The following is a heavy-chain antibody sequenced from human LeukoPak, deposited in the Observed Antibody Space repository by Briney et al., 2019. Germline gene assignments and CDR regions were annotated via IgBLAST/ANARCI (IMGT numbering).Heavy chain of an antibody. Sequence: GGSLRLSCADSGFTLSSYNMNWVRQAPGKGLEWVSFISSSSTNIYYADSVKGRLTISRDNAKNSLYLQMNSLRAEDTAVYYCARVRMVIAAAGTGFDYWGQGTLVTVSS. V-gene: IGHV3-21*01. D-gene: IGHD6-13*01. J-gene: IGHJ4*02. CDR2: ISSSSTNI. CDR1: GFTLSSYN. CDR3: ARVRMVIAAAGTGFDY.